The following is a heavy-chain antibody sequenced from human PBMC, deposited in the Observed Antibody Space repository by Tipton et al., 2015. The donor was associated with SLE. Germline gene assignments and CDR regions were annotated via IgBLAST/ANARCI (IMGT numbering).Heavy chain of an antibody. D-gene: IGHD3-3*01. V-gene: IGHV3-21*04. J-gene: IGHJ3*02. Sequence: SLRLSCAASGFTFNNYNMNWVRQAPGKGLEWVSSISSSSNYIYYADSMKGRFTISRDNAKSSLCLQMNSLRADDTAVYYCARGPVTRFLEWLKDAFDIWGHGTMVTVSS. CDR1: GFTFNNYN. CDR3: ARGPVTRFLEWLKDAFDI. CDR2: ISSSSNYI.